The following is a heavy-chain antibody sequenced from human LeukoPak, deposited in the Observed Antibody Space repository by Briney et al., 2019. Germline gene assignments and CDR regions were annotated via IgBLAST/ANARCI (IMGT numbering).Heavy chain of an antibody. D-gene: IGHD6-19*01. J-gene: IGHJ4*02. CDR2: IDSSGST. CDR1: GGSIRSYY. Sequence: PSETLSLTCTVSGGSIRSYYWNWLRQPAGKGLEWIGRIDSSGSTTYSPSLRSRVTMSVDSSKSQISLNLNSVTAADTAMYYCARSPLSSNGWYRADFWGQGTLVTVSS. V-gene: IGHV4-4*07. CDR3: ARSPLSSNGWYRADF.